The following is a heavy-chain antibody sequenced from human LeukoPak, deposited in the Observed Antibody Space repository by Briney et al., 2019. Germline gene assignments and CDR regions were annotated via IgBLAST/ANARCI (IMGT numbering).Heavy chain of an antibody. CDR1: GGSISSYY. J-gene: IGHJ3*02. Sequence: PSETLSLTCTGSGGSISSYYWSWIRQPPGKGLEWIGYIYYSGSTNYNPSLKSRVTISVDTSKNQFSLKLSSVTAADTAVYYCASTTEVDTAMVHAFDIWGQGTMVTVSS. D-gene: IGHD5-18*01. CDR3: ASTTEVDTAMVHAFDI. CDR2: IYYSGST. V-gene: IGHV4-59*01.